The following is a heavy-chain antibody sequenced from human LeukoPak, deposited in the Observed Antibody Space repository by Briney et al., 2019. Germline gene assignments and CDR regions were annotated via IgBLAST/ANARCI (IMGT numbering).Heavy chain of an antibody. CDR2: IYYSGST. D-gene: IGHD1-26*01. Sequence: SETLSLTCTVSGGSISSYYWSWLRQPPGKGLEWIGYIYYSGSTNYNPSLKSRVTISVDTSKNQFSLKLSSVTAADTAVYYCARGDIVGATYDYWGQGILVTVSS. J-gene: IGHJ4*02. CDR3: ARGDIVGATYDY. V-gene: IGHV4-59*01. CDR1: GGSISSYY.